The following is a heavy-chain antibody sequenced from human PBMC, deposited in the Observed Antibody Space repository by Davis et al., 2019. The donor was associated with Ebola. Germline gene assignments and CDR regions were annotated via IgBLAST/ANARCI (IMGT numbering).Heavy chain of an antibody. CDR3: ARGYYDSTGNRYFDF. CDR1: GFAVSSSY. V-gene: IGHV3-53*04. D-gene: IGHD3-22*01. Sequence: GGSLRLSCAASGFAVSSSYMSWVRRAPGKGLEWVSTLGLSADTYYADSVKGQFTISRHNSKNTLYLQINSLRAEDTAVYYCARGYYDSTGNRYFDFWGRGTLVTVSS. CDR2: LGLSADT. J-gene: IGHJ2*01.